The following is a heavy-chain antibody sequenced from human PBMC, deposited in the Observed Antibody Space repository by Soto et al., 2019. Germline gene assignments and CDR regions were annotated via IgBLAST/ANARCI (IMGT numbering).Heavy chain of an antibody. CDR1: VFIISDYG. D-gene: IGHD1-1*01. CDR2: FSGGGGGT. J-gene: IGHJ5*02. Sequence: EVQLLESGGGLVQPGGSLRLSCAVSVFIISDYGVTWVRQAPGKGLEWVSGFSGGGGGTFYADSVKGRFTISRDDPKNTAYLQMNSLGAEDTAVYYCVRWNGFGDRWGQGTLVTVSS. V-gene: IGHV3-23*01. CDR3: VRWNGFGDR.